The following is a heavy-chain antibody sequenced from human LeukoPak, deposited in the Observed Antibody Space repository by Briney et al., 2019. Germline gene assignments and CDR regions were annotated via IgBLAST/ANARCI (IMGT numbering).Heavy chain of an antibody. CDR3: ARVVVTMVRGVIKDYFDY. V-gene: IGHV4-61*05. CDR2: IYYSGST. Sequence: SETLSLTCTVSGGSISSSSYYWSWIRQPPGKGLEWIGYIYYSGSTNYNPSLKSRVTISVDTSKNQFSLKLSSVTAADTAVYYCARVVVTMVRGVIKDYFDYWGQGTLVTVSS. CDR1: GGSISSSSYY. D-gene: IGHD3-10*01. J-gene: IGHJ4*02.